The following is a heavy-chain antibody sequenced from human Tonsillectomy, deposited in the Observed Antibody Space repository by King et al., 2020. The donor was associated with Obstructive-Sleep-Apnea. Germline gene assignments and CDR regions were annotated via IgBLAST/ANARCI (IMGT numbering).Heavy chain of an antibody. D-gene: IGHD6-19*01. CDR2: INPNSGGT. Sequence: YMHWVRQAPGQGLEWMGWINPNSGGTNYAQKFQGRVTMTRDTSISTAYMELSRLRSDYKAVYYCARELIAVAGTSSEGYFHHWGQVTLVTVSS. V-gene: IGHV1-2*02. CDR1: Y. J-gene: IGHJ1*01. CDR3: ARELIAVAGTSSEGYFHH.